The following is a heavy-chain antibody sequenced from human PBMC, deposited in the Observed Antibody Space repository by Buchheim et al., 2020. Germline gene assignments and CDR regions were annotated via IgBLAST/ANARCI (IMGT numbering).Heavy chain of an antibody. CDR2: IWYDGSNK. D-gene: IGHD6-6*01. CDR3: ARDGSIAARRGWFDP. V-gene: IGHV3-33*01. J-gene: IGHJ5*02. CDR1: GFTFSSYG. Sequence: QVQLVESGGGVVQPGRSLRLSCAASGFTFSSYGMHWVRQAPGKGLEWVAVIWYDGSNKYYADSVKGRFTISRDNSKNTLYLQMNSLGAEDTAVYYCARDGSIAARRGWFDPWGQGTL.